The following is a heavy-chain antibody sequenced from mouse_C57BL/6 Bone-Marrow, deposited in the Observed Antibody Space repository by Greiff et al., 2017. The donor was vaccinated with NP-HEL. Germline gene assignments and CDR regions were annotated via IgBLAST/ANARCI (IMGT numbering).Heavy chain of an antibody. CDR1: GFNIKNTY. D-gene: IGHD3-2*02. Sequence: EVKLQESVAELVRPGASVKLSCTASGFNIKNTYMHWVKQRPEQGLEWIGRIDPANGNTKYAPKFQGKAPITADPSSNTAYLQLSSLTSEDTAIYYCARDSSGYYYAMDYWGQGTSVTVSS. CDR3: ARDSSGYYYAMDY. J-gene: IGHJ4*01. CDR2: IDPANGNT. V-gene: IGHV14-3*01.